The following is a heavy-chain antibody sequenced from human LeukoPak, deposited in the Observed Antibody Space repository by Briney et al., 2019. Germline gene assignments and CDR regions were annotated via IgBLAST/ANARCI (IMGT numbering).Heavy chain of an antibody. J-gene: IGHJ4*02. CDR3: ARVIGGAYFDPFDY. CDR2: ISYDGSNK. CDR1: GFTFSSYA. Sequence: PGGSLRLSCAASGFTFSSYAMHWVRQAPGKGLEWVAVISYDGSNKYYADSVKGRFTISRDNSKNTLYLQMNGLRAEDTAVYYCARVIGGAYFDPFDYWGQGTLVTVSS. V-gene: IGHV3-30*04. D-gene: IGHD3-9*01.